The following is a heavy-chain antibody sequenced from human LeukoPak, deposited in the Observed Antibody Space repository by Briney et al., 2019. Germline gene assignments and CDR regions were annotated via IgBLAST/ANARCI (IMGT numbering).Heavy chain of an antibody. Sequence: ASVKVSCKASGYTFTGYYMHWVRQAPGQGLEWMGWINPNSGGTNYAQKFQGRVTMTRDTSISTAYMELSRLRSDDTAVYYCARYLYVLVRGVIAPFDYWGQGTLVTVSS. CDR1: GYTFTGYY. V-gene: IGHV1-2*02. J-gene: IGHJ4*02. CDR2: INPNSGGT. D-gene: IGHD3-10*01. CDR3: ARYLYVLVRGVIAPFDY.